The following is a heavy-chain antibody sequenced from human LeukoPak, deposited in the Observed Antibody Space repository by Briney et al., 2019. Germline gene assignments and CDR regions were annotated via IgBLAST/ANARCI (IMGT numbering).Heavy chain of an antibody. CDR1: GFTFSSYA. CDR3: AKDLDGVVAATPGYFQH. J-gene: IGHJ1*01. D-gene: IGHD2-15*01. Sequence: PGGSVRLSCVASGFTFSSYAMNWVRQAPGKGLEWVAFIRYDGSNKYYADSVKGRFTISRDNSKNTLYLQMNSLRAEDTAVYYCAKDLDGVVAATPGYFQHWGQGTLVTVSS. V-gene: IGHV3-30*02. CDR2: IRYDGSNK.